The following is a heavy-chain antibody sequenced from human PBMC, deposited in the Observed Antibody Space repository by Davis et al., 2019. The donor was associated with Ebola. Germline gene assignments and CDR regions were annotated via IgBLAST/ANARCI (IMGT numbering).Heavy chain of an antibody. CDR3: ARDLRLYYYGMDV. D-gene: IGHD4-11*01. CDR2: IYHSGST. CDR1: GGSISSSNW. V-gene: IGHV4-4*02. J-gene: IGHJ6*02. Sequence: MPSETLSLTCAVSGGSISSSNWWSWVRQPPGKGLEWIGEIYHSGSTNYNPSLKSRVTISVDKSKNQFSLKLSPVTAADTAVYYCARDLRLYYYGMDVWGQGTTVTVSS.